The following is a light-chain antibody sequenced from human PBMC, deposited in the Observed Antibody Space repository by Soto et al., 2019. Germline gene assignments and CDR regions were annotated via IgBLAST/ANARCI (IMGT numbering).Light chain of an antibody. Sequence: IVLTQSPSTLSSSPGERATLSCRASQTVGVRLAWYQHKPGQAPRLIIYGASSRATGIPDRFSGSGSGTDFTLTINRLEPEDFAVYYCQQYENSPITFGQGTRLEIK. CDR2: GAS. CDR3: QQYENSPIT. J-gene: IGKJ5*01. CDR1: QTVGVR. V-gene: IGKV3-20*01.